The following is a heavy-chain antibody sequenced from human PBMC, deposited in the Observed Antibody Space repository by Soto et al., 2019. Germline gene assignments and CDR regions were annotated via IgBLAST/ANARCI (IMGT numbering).Heavy chain of an antibody. Sequence: PGGSLRLSCAASGFTFVDYGMSWVRQSPGKGLEWVSGINWNGGRAGYADSVKGRFTISRDNAKNSLHLQMNSLRAEDTALYYCVRDTYDSGPLWGQGTLVTVSS. J-gene: IGHJ4*02. CDR2: INWNGGRA. CDR1: GFTFVDYG. D-gene: IGHD3-9*01. V-gene: IGHV3-20*04. CDR3: VRDTYDSGPL.